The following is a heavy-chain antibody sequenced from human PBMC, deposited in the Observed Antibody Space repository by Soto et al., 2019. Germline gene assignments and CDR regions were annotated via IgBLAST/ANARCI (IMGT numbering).Heavy chain of an antibody. CDR2: IIPIFDIT. CDR3: ARPDEGGYSSNHHYYYALDV. J-gene: IGHJ6*02. Sequence: GASVKVSCKASGGTFRSYSTSWVRQAPGQGLEWMGGIIPIFDITNYAQKFQGRVTITADESTSTAYMELSSLGSDDTAVYYCARPDEGGYSSNHHYYYALDVWGQGTTVTV. CDR1: GGTFRSYS. V-gene: IGHV1-69*13. D-gene: IGHD3-22*01.